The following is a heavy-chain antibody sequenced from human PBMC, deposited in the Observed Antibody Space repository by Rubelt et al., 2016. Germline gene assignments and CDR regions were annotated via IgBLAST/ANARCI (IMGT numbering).Heavy chain of an antibody. CDR1: GYTFTGYY. CDR3: ARGNSGYDYGLDY. V-gene: IGHV1-2*02. D-gene: IGHD5-12*01. Sequence: QVQLVQSGAEVKKPGASVKVSCKASGYTFTGYYMHWVRQAPGQGLGWMGWINPNSGGTNYAQKCQGRVTMTRDTTISTAYMELSRLTSDDTAVYYCARGNSGYDYGLDYWGQGTLVTVSS. CDR2: INPNSGGT. J-gene: IGHJ4*02.